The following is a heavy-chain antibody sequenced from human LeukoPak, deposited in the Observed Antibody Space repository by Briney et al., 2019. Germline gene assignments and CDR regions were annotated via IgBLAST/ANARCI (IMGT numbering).Heavy chain of an antibody. J-gene: IGHJ4*02. V-gene: IGHV1-18*01. CDR3: ARDMYYYDSSGYCTSHDY. Sequence: GASVKVSCKASGYTFTTYGISWVRQAPGQGLEWMGWISTYNGDTNYAQKLQGRVTMTTDTSTSTAYMELRSLRSDDTAVYYCARDMYYYDSSGYCTSHDYWGQGTLVTVSS. D-gene: IGHD3-22*01. CDR2: ISTYNGDT. CDR1: GYTFTTYG.